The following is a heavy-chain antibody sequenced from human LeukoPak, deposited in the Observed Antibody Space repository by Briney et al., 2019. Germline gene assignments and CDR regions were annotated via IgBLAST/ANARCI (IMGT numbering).Heavy chain of an antibody. CDR3: ARDRIVPAAIVGYYYYGMDV. J-gene: IGHJ6*02. D-gene: IGHD2-2*02. CDR2: IKQDGSEK. Sequence: GGSLRLSCAASGFTFSSYWMSWVRQAPGKGLEWVAHIKQDGSEKYYVDSVKGRFTISRDNAKNSLYLQMNSLRAEDTAVYYCARDRIVPAAIVGYYYYGMDVWGQGTTVTVSS. CDR1: GFTFSSYW. V-gene: IGHV3-7*01.